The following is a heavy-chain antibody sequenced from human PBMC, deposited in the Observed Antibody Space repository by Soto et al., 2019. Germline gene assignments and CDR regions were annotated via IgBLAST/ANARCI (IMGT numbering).Heavy chain of an antibody. CDR3: ARASITATMLDY. V-gene: IGHV1-46*01. Sequence: ASVKVSCKASGYTFTSYYMHWVRQAPGQGLEWMGIINPSGGSTSYAQKFQGRVTMTRDTSTSTVHMELSSLRSEDTAVYYCARASITATMLDYWGQGTLVTVSS. D-gene: IGHD3-16*01. CDR2: INPSGGST. J-gene: IGHJ4*02. CDR1: GYTFTSYY.